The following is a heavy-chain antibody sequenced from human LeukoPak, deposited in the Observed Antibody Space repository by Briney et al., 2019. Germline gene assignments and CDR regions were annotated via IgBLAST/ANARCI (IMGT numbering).Heavy chain of an antibody. V-gene: IGHV1-2*02. D-gene: IGHD6-13*01. Sequence: ASVKVSCKASGYTFTGYYMHWVRQAPGQGLEWMGWINPNSGGTNYAQKFQGRVTMTRDTSISTAYMELSRLRSDDTAVYYCARDSSSWQMEGFRIDYWGQGTLVTVSS. CDR2: INPNSGGT. CDR1: GYTFTGYY. CDR3: ARDSSSWQMEGFRIDY. J-gene: IGHJ4*02.